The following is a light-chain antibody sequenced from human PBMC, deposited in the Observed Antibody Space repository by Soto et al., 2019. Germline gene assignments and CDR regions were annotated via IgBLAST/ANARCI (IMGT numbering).Light chain of an antibody. CDR1: QNVFSS. Sequence: EIVLTQSPVTLSLSPGERATLSCRASQNVFSSLAWYQQKPGQAPRLLIYDRSTRATAIPARFRGSGSGTDFPLTISSLEPEDFAVYYCHHRSNWPLTFGGGTKVEIK. CDR3: HHRSNWPLT. CDR2: DRS. V-gene: IGKV3-11*01. J-gene: IGKJ4*01.